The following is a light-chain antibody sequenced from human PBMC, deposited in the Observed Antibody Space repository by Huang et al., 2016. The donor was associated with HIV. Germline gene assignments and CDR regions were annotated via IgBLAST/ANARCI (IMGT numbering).Light chain of an antibody. CDR2: KAS. CDR3: QHYNSYFHT. CDR1: QSISSW. V-gene: IGKV1-5*03. J-gene: IGKJ4*01. Sequence: DIQMTQSPSTLSASVGDRVTITCRASQSISSWLAWYQQKPGKAPKLLIYKASSLESGVPSRCSGSGSGTEFTLTISSLQPDDFATYYCQHYNSYFHTFGGGTKVEIK.